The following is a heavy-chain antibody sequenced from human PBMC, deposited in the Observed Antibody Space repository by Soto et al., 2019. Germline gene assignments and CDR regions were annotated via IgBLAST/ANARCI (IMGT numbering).Heavy chain of an antibody. CDR2: ISGSGSSF. V-gene: IGHV3-11*01. CDR3: ARAPHGGNSAWGIDY. Sequence: VGSLRLSCAASGFTFTDYYMSWIRQAPGKGLEWISYISGSGSSFSYADSVKGRFTISRDNAKNSLYLQMNSLRDDDTAVYYCARAPHGGNSAWGIDYWGQGTLVTVSS. CDR1: GFTFTDYY. D-gene: IGHD2-21*02. J-gene: IGHJ4*02.